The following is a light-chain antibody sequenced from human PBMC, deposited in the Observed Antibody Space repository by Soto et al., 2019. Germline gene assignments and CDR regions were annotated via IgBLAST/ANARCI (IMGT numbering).Light chain of an antibody. CDR2: DAS. CDR3: QHYFGWPPET. CDR1: QSVSSD. J-gene: IGKJ1*01. V-gene: IGKV3-11*01. Sequence: EIVLTQSPATLSLSPGERATLSCRASQSVSSDLAWYQQKPGQAPRLLIYDASNRATGIPARFSGSGSGTDFTLTISGLEPEDFAVYYCQHYFGWPPETFGQGTKVDIK.